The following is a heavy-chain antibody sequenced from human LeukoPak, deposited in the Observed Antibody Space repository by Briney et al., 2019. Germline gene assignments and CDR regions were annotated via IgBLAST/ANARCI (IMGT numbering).Heavy chain of an antibody. CDR1: RYSFSTYG. CDR2: INAYDGST. V-gene: IGHV1-18*01. D-gene: IGHD3-22*01. CDR3: ASHRLADSQVVFDY. J-gene: IGHJ4*02. Sequence: ASVKVSCKASRYSFSTYGVSWVRQAPGQGPEWMGWINAYDGSTNFAQMVQGRVTMTTDTATTTAYMELRSLRFDDTAVYYCASHRLADSQVVFDYWGQGTLVTVSS.